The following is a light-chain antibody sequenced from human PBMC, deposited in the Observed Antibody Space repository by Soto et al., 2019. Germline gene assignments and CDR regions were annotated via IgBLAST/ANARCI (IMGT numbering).Light chain of an antibody. CDR3: QQSYSTPRT. CDR1: QSISTY. CDR2: AAS. V-gene: IGKV1-39*01. Sequence: DIQMTQSPSSLSASVGDRVTITCRASQSISTYLNWYQQKVGKAPKILIYAASSLQRGVPSRFSGSGSGTEFNLTISSLQPEDVATYYCQQSYSTPRTFGQGTKLEIK. J-gene: IGKJ2*02.